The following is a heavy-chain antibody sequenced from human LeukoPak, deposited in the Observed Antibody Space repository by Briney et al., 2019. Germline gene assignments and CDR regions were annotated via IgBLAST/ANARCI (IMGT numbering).Heavy chain of an antibody. CDR3: ARGMYDFPDY. CDR2: ISWNSGSI. J-gene: IGHJ4*02. Sequence: GGSLRLSCAASGFTFDDYAMHWVRQAPGKGLEWVSGISWNSGSIGYADSVKGRFTISRDNAKNSLYLQMNSLRAEDTALYYCARGMYDFPDYWGQGTLVTASS. V-gene: IGHV3-9*01. CDR1: GFTFDDYA. D-gene: IGHD3-3*01.